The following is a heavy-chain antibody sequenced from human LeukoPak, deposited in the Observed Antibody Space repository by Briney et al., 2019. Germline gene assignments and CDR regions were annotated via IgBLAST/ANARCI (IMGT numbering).Heavy chain of an antibody. V-gene: IGHV3-64D*06. J-gene: IGHJ4*02. CDR2: ISSNGGST. CDR3: VKDPYYYDSSGYLDY. Sequence: HSGGSLRLSCSASGFTFSSYAMHWVRRAPGKGLEYVSAISSNGGSTYYADSVKGRFTISRDNSKNTLYLQMSSLRAEDTAVYYCVKDPYYYDSSGYLDYWGQGTLVTVSS. CDR1: GFTFSSYA. D-gene: IGHD3-22*01.